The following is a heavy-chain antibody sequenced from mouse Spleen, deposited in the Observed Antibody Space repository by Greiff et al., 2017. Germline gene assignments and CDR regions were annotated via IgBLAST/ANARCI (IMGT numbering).Heavy chain of an antibody. J-gene: IGHJ3*01. CDR3: ARRGSSGYLTWFAY. CDR2: IYPRSGNT. D-gene: IGHD3-2*02. CDR1: GYTFTSYG. Sequence: QVHVKQSGAELARPGASVKLSCKASGYTFTSYGISWVKQRTGQGLKWIGEIYPRSGNTYYNEKFKGKATLTADKSSSTAYMELRSLTSEDSAVYFCARRGSSGYLTWFAYWGQGTLVTVSA. V-gene: IGHV1-81*01.